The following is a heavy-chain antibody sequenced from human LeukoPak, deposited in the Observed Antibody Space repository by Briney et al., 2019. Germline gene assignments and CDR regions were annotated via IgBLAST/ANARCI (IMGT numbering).Heavy chain of an antibody. CDR3: AREGDSSAWFAFDI. CDR1: GFTFSSYG. V-gene: IGHV3-33*01. Sequence: GGSLRLSCAASGFTFSSYGMHWVRQAPGKGLEWVAVIWYDGSNKYYADSVKGRFTISRDNSKNTLSLQMNSLRAEDTAVYFCAREGDSSAWFAFDIWGLGTMVTVSS. D-gene: IGHD6-19*01. J-gene: IGHJ3*02. CDR2: IWYDGSNK.